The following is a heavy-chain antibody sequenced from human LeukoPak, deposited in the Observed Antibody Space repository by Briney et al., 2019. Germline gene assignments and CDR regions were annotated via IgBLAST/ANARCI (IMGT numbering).Heavy chain of an antibody. CDR1: GGSISSYY. V-gene: IGHV4-59*01. CDR2: FHYSGST. CDR3: ARGGGGSWYGTVDY. J-gene: IGHJ4*02. Sequence: SETLSLTCTASGGSISSYYWSWIRQPPGKGLEWIGYFHYSGSTNYNPSLKSRVTISVDTSKKQFSLKLSSVTAADTAMYYCARGGGGSWYGTVDYWGQGTLVTVSS. D-gene: IGHD6-13*01.